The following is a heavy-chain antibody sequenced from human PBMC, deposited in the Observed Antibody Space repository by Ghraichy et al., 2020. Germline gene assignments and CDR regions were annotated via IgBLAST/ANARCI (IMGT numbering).Heavy chain of an antibody. V-gene: IGHV3-23*01. D-gene: IGHD2-15*01. Sequence: GGSLRLSCAASGFIFSNYAMTWVRQAPGKGLEWVSSINSTGANTNYEDSVKGRFTISRDNSKNTLYLQMNSLRAEDTAVYYCAKDDYCSDATCGRYYDYGLLLRSQGTTVTV. CDR3: AKDDYCSDATCGRYYDYGLLL. CDR1: GFIFSNYA. J-gene: IGHJ6*02. CDR2: INSTGANT.